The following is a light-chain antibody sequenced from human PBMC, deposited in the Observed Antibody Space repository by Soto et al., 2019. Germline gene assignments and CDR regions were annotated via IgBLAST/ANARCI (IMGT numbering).Light chain of an antibody. V-gene: IGLV1-44*01. CDR1: SSNIGSNT. CDR2: SNV. J-gene: IGLJ3*02. Sequence: QSVLTQAPSASGTPGQRVTISCSGSSSNIGSNTVSWYQQVPGTAPKVLIYSNVQRPSGVPDRFSGSKSGTSASLAIGGLQSEEEADYYCAAWDGSLNGWVFGGGTKVTVL. CDR3: AAWDGSLNGWV.